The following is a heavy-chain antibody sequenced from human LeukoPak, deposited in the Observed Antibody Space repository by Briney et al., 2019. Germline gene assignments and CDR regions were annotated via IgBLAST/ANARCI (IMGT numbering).Heavy chain of an antibody. CDR2: TISNSRYI. J-gene: IGHJ4*02. CDR1: GFTFSSYT. D-gene: IGHD4-23*01. V-gene: IGHV3-21*01. Sequence: GGSLRLSCAASGFTFSSYTMNWVRQAPGRGLEWVSSTISNSRYIHYADSVKGRFTISRDNAKNSLYLQMNSLRAEDTAVYYCAREDYGGNYDYWGQGTLVTVSS. CDR3: AREDYGGNYDY.